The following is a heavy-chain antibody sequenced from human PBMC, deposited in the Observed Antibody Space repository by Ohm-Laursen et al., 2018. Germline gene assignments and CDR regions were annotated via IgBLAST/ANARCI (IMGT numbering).Heavy chain of an antibody. D-gene: IGHD6-13*01. J-gene: IGHJ3*02. CDR1: GFTFDDYA. V-gene: IGHV3-9*01. Sequence: SLRLSCTASGFTFDDYAMHWVRRAPGKGLEWVSGISWNSGSIGYVDSVKGRFTISRDNAKNSLYLQMNSLRAGDTALYYCVKDYSPYSSSLRSAFDIWGQGTMVTVSS. CDR2: ISWNSGSI. CDR3: VKDYSPYSSSLRSAFDI.